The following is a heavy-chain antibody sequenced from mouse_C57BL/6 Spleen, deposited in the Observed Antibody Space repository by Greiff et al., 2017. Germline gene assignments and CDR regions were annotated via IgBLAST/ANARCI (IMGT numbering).Heavy chain of an antibody. J-gene: IGHJ2*01. CDR1: GFTFSSYG. D-gene: IGHD2-4*01. V-gene: IGHV5-6*01. Sequence: EVMLVESGGDLVKPGGSLKLSCAASGFTFSSYGMSWVRQTPDKRLEWVATISSGGSYTYYPDSVKGRFTISRDNAKNTLYLQMSSLKSEDTAMYYCARIYDYDVGYFDYWGQGTTLTVSS. CDR2: ISSGGSYT. CDR3: ARIYDYDVGYFDY.